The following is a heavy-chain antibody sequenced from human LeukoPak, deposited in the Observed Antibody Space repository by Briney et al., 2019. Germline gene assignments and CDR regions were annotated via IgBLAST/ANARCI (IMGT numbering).Heavy chain of an antibody. J-gene: IGHJ4*02. D-gene: IGHD2-2*02. V-gene: IGHV3-30*02. CDR1: GFTFSSYG. Sequence: PGGSLRLPCAASGFTFSSYGMHWVRQAPGKGLEGVAFIRYDGSNKYYADSVKGRFTISRDNSKNTLYLQMNSLRPEDTAVYYCAKDGGYCSSISCYTPDYYFDYWGQGTLVTVSS. CDR3: AKDGGYCSSISCYTPDYYFDY. CDR2: IRYDGSNK.